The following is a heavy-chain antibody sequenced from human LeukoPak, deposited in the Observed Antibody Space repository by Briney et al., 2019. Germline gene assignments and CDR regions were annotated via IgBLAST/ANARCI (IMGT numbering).Heavy chain of an antibody. J-gene: IGHJ4*02. Sequence: GGSLRLSCAASGFTFDDYAMHWVRQAPGKGLEWVSRINSDGSSTSYADSVKGRFTISRDNAKNTLYLQMNSLRAEDTAVYYCASGSSYSPFDYWGQGTLVTVSS. CDR3: ASGSSYSPFDY. CDR2: INSDGSST. D-gene: IGHD2-15*01. CDR1: GFTFDDYA. V-gene: IGHV3-74*01.